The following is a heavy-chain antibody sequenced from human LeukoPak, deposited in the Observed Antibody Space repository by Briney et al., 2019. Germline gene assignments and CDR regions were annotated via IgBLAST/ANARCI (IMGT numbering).Heavy chain of an antibody. J-gene: IGHJ4*02. CDR2: IHHSGGT. Sequence: SETLSLTCAVYGETMIGHYWTWIRQPPGKRLEWIGEIHHSGGTNSNPSLKNRVTMSIDMSKNQFSLKLNSATAADTAVYYCARATASGSGRAYDHWAQGNLVSVSS. D-gene: IGHD3-10*01. CDR1: GETMIGHY. CDR3: ARATASGSGRAYDH. V-gene: IGHV4-34*01.